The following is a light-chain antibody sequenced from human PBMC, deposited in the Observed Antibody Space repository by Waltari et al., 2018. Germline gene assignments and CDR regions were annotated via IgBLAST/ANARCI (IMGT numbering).Light chain of an antibody. Sequence: QSALTQPPSVSGAPGQRVTIPCTGSSSNIGAGCDVHWYQQFPGTAPKPLIYGNSNRPSGVPDRFSSSKSGTSASLAITGLQAEDETDYFCQSYDNSLSGPIFGGGTKLTVL. CDR1: SSNIGAGCD. J-gene: IGLJ2*01. V-gene: IGLV1-40*01. CDR2: GNS. CDR3: QSYDNSLSGPI.